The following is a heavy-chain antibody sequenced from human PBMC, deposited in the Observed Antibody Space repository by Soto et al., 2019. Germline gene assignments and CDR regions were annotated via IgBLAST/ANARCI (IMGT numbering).Heavy chain of an antibody. J-gene: IGHJ6*02. CDR3: ARGGSRDGYNYYYYGMDV. CDR2: INPSGST. Sequence: SETLSLTCAVYGGSFSGYYWSWIRQPPGKGLEWIGEINPSGSTNYNPSLKSRVTISVETSKNQFSLKLSSVTAADTAVYYCARGGSRDGYNYYYYGMDVWGQGTTVTVSS. D-gene: IGHD5-12*01. V-gene: IGHV4-34*01. CDR1: GGSFSGYY.